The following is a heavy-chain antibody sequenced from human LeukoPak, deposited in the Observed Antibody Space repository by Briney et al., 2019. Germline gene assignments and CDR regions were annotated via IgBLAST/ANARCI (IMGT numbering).Heavy chain of an antibody. CDR3: ARDFTIFGVVPNAFDI. J-gene: IGHJ3*02. V-gene: IGHV5-51*01. D-gene: IGHD3-3*01. Sequence: GESLKISCKGSGYSFTSYWLGWVRQMPGKGLEWMGIIYPGDSDTRYSPSFQGQVTISADKSISTAYLQWSSLKASDTAMYYCARDFTIFGVVPNAFDIWGQGTMVTVSS. CDR2: IYPGDSDT. CDR1: GYSFTSYW.